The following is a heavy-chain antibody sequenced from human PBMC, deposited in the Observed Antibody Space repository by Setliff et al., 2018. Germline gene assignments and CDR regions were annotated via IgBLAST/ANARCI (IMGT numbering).Heavy chain of an antibody. CDR1: GYAFPDNY. CDR2: INPKTGGT. V-gene: IGHV1-2*04. D-gene: IGHD3-16*01. CDR3: ARSDHLVVDGFDV. J-gene: IGHJ3*01. Sequence: ASVKVSCKTSGYAFPDNYIHWVRQAPGQGLEWMGWINPKTGGTNLAQKFQGWVSMTRDTSITTAYMELSRLTSDDMAVYFCARSDHLVVDGFDVWGQGTMVTV.